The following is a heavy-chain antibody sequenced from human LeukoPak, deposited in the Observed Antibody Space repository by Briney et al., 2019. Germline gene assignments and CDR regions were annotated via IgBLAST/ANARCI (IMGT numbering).Heavy chain of an antibody. V-gene: IGHV3-23*01. Sequence: GGSLRLSCAASGFTFSSYAMSWVRQAPGKGLEWVSVISGSSGSTYYADSVKGHFTISRDNSKNTLYLQMNSLSAEDTAVYYCAKNGDRGAYCSGGTCYPYYYYYMDVWGKGTTVTISS. CDR2: ISGSSGST. CDR3: AKNGDRGAYCSGGTCYPYYYYYMDV. CDR1: GFTFSSYA. J-gene: IGHJ6*03. D-gene: IGHD2-15*01.